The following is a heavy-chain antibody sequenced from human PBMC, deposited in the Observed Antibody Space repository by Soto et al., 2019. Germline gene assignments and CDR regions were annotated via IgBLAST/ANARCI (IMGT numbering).Heavy chain of an antibody. J-gene: IGHJ6*02. CDR1: RFTFSSYW. Sequence: PGGSLRLSCAASRFTFSSYWMHWVRQAPGKGLVWVSRINSDGSSTSYADSVKGRFTISRDNAKNTLYLQMNSLRAEDTAVYYCATFYYDSSGYLPSPYYYYNGKDVWGQETTVTVS. CDR3: ATFYYDSSGYLPSPYYYYNGKDV. CDR2: INSDGSST. V-gene: IGHV3-74*01. D-gene: IGHD3-22*01.